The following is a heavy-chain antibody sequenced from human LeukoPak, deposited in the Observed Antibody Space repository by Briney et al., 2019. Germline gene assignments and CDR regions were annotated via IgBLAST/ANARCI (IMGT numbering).Heavy chain of an antibody. Sequence: GGSLRLSCAASGFTVSSNCMSWVRQAPGKGLEWVSYISSSGSTIYYADSVKGRFTISRDNAKNSLYLQMNSLRAEDTAVYYCARIIAAAGTRYFDYWGQGTLVTVSS. CDR2: ISSSGSTI. CDR3: ARIIAAAGTRYFDY. J-gene: IGHJ4*02. CDR1: GFTVSSNC. D-gene: IGHD6-13*01. V-gene: IGHV3-11*01.